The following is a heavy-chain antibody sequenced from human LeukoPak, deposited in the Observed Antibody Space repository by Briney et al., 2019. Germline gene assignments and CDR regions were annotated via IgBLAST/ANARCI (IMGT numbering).Heavy chain of an antibody. D-gene: IGHD6-19*01. Sequence: GGSLRLSCAASGFTFSSYGMHWVRQAPGKGLEWVAVIWYDGSNKYYADSVKGRFTISRDNSKNTLYLQMNSLRAEDTAVYYCARVSSSRYFDYWGQGTLVTVSS. CDR2: IWYDGSNK. V-gene: IGHV3-33*01. J-gene: IGHJ4*02. CDR3: ARVSSSRYFDY. CDR1: GFTFSSYG.